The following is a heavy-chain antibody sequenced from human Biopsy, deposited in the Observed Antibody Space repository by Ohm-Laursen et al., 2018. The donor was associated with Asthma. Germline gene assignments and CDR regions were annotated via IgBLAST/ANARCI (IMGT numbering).Heavy chain of an antibody. V-gene: IGHV3-7*01. J-gene: IGHJ1*01. CDR1: GSTFGDYW. CDR2: IKHDGSEK. CDR3: ARTFHFWSPYHAEHYQL. Sequence: SLRLSCTASGSTFGDYWMSWVRQVPGKGLEWVVNIKHDGSEKNHVDSLKGRFTISRDNAKNSLYLQMNSLRAEDTAVYYCARTFHFWSPYHAEHYQLWGQGTLVTVSS. D-gene: IGHD3-3*02.